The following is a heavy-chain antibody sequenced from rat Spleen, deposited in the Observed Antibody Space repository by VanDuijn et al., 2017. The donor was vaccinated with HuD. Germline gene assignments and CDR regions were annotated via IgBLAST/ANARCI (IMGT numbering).Heavy chain of an antibody. D-gene: IGHD1-4*01. J-gene: IGHJ3*01. V-gene: IGHV5-19*01. Sequence: EVQLVESGGGLVQPGRSLKLSCAASGFTFSNYYMPWVRQAPTKGLEWVASISASGGSTYYRDSVKGRFTLSRENSKSTLYLQMDSLRSEDTATYYCAAAGTRVSRFAYWGQGTLVTVSS. CDR1: GFTFSNYY. CDR2: ISASGGST. CDR3: AAAGTRVSRFAY.